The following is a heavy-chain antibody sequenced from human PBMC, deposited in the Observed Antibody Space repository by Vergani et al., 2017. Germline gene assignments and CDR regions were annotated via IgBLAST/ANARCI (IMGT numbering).Heavy chain of an antibody. CDR3: ARHTTYTDS. J-gene: IGHJ4*02. CDR2: IYLADSDT. Sequence: EVELVQSGPEMRKPGESLKISCKGSEYSFGNYWIGWVRQMPGKGLEWMGIIYLADSDTRYSPSFQGQVTISADKSISTAFLQWDSLKASDTALYYCARHTTYTDSWCQGTLVTVSS. CDR1: EYSFGNYW. D-gene: IGHD1-1*01. V-gene: IGHV5-51*01.